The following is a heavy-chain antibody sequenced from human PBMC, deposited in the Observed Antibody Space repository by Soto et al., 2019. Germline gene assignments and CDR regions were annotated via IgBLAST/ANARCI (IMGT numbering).Heavy chain of an antibody. D-gene: IGHD4-17*01. V-gene: IGHV3-23*01. CDR1: GFTFSTYA. CDR3: VKALYGGADY. Sequence: VQLLESGGGLVQPGGSLRVSCAASGFTFSTYALGWVRQAPGKGLEWVSPISGNGGTTYYSDSVKGRFSISRDNSKNTLYLQMNSLRAEDTAVYYCVKALYGGADYWGQGTLVTVSS. J-gene: IGHJ4*02. CDR2: ISGNGGTT.